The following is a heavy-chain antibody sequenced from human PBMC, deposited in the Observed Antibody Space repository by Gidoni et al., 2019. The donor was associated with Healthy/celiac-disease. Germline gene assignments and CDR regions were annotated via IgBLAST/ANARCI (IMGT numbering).Heavy chain of an antibody. D-gene: IGHD6-6*01. CDR1: GGPISSGGYY. CDR2: IYYSGST. J-gene: IGHJ4*02. Sequence: QVQLQESGPGLVKPSQTLSLTCTVSGGPISSGGYYWSWIRQHPGKGLEWIGYIYYSGSTYYNPSLKSRVTISVDTSKNQFSLKLSSVTAADTAVYYCARARGSTEKQLVYGYFDYWGQGTLVTVSS. CDR3: ARARGSTEKQLVYGYFDY. V-gene: IGHV4-31*03.